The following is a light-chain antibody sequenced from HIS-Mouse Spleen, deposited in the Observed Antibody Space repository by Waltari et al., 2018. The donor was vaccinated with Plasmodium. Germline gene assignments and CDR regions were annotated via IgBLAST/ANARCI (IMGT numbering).Light chain of an antibody. CDR1: PSVSSSY. J-gene: IGKJ2*01. Sequence: EIVMTHSPSTLSLSPGERATLSCRASPSVSSSYLSWYQQKPGQAPRLRIYVASTRATGIPARFSVSGSGTDFTLTISSLQPEDFAVYYCQQDYHLPYTFGQGTKLEI. CDR3: QQDYHLPYT. CDR2: VAS. V-gene: IGKV3D-7*01.